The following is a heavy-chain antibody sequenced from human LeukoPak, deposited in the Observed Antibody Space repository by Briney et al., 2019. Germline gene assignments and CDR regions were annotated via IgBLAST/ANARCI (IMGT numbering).Heavy chain of an antibody. CDR2: ISPSGNT. D-gene: IGHD4-11*01. Sequence: SETLSLTCAVSGYSIRSGYYWGWIRQPPGKGLEWIGSISPSGNTYYNPSLKSRISISVDTSKNQFSLKLSSVTAADTAFYYCARRAYSDLYFDYWGQGTLVTVSS. V-gene: IGHV4-38-2*01. J-gene: IGHJ4*02. CDR3: ARRAYSDLYFDY. CDR1: GYSIRSGYY.